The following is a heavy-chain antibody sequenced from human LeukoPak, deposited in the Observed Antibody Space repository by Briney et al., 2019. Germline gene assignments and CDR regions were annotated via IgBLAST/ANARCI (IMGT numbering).Heavy chain of an antibody. V-gene: IGHV3-23*01. Sequence: GGSLRLSCAASGFTFSSYAMSWVRQAPGKGLEWVSAISGSGGSTYYADSVKGRFTISRDNAKNSLYLHMNSLRAEDTAVYYCARGLHFRVYDSSDYYPYWGQGTLVTVSS. CDR1: GFTFSSYA. CDR2: ISGSGGST. D-gene: IGHD3-22*01. CDR3: ARGLHFRVYDSSDYYPY. J-gene: IGHJ4*02.